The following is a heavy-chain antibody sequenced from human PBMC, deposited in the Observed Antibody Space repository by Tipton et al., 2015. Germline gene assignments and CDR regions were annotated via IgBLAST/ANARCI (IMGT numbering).Heavy chain of an antibody. J-gene: IGHJ6*02. CDR3: TESDDIVRGLYGIDV. D-gene: IGHD2-15*01. V-gene: IGHV1-69*01. CDR1: GDIFNNFA. CDR2: MIPLFSAT. Sequence: QLVQSGAEVKKPGSSVKISCKASGDIFNNFAISWLRQAPGQGLEWMGGMIPLFSATTYAPKFQDRVTITADASMSTAYMEVTNLGLDDTAVYYCTESDDIVRGLYGIDVWGQGTTVTVS.